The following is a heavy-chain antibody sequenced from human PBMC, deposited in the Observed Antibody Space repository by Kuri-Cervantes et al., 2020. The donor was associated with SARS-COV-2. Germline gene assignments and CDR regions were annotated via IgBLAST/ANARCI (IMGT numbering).Heavy chain of an antibody. CDR1: GYTFTSYG. J-gene: IGHJ4*02. CDR3: AREEYSSSYLVKPRIFDY. CDR2: ISAYNGNT. D-gene: IGHD6-6*01. V-gene: IGHV1-18*01. Sequence: ASVKVSCKASGYTFTSYGISWVRQAPGQGLEWMGWISAYNGNTNYAQKLQGRVTMARDTSTSTVYMELSSLRSEDTAVYYCAREEYSSSYLVKPRIFDYWGQGTLVTVSS.